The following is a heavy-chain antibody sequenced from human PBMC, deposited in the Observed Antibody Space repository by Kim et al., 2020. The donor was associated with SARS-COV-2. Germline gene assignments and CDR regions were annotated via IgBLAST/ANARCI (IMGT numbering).Heavy chain of an antibody. V-gene: IGHV3-33*01. CDR3: ARDDPGYSITWPYGLDV. CDR1: GFTFSSYG. CDR2: IWYDGSNK. J-gene: IGHJ6*02. Sequence: GGSLRLSCTASGFTFSSYGMHWVRQAPGKGLEWVAIIWYDGSNKNYADSVKGRFTISRDNSKNTLYLQMNSLRAEDTAMYYCARDDPGYSITWPYGLDVWGQGTTVTVSS. D-gene: IGHD6-13*01.